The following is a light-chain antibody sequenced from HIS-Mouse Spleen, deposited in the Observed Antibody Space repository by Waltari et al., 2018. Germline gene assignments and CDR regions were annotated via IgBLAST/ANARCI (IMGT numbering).Light chain of an antibody. Sequence: QSALTQPASVSGSPGQSITISCTGTSSDVGSYNLVSWYQQHPGKAPKLMIYEGSKRPSWVSNRFSGSTSGTTASLTISGLQAEDEADYYCCSYAGSSTSVVFGGGTKLTVL. J-gene: IGLJ2*01. CDR1: SSDVGSYNL. CDR2: EGS. V-gene: IGLV2-23*01. CDR3: CSYAGSSTSVV.